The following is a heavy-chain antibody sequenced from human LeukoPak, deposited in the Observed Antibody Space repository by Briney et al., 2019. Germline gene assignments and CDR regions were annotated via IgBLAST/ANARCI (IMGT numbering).Heavy chain of an antibody. CDR3: VAVAGTGAFYI. J-gene: IGHJ3*02. D-gene: IGHD6-19*01. CDR2: SRNKANSYTT. Sequence: GGSLRLSCAASGFTFSDRYMDWVRQAPGKGLEWVGRSRNKANSYTTEYAASVKGRFTISRDDSKNSLYLQMNSLKSEDTAVYYCVAVAGTGAFYIWGPGTMLTVSS. V-gene: IGHV3-72*01. CDR1: GFTFSDRY.